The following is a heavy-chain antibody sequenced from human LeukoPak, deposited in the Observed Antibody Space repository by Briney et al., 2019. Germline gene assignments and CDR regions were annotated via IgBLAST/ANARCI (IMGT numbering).Heavy chain of an antibody. CDR2: INHSGST. J-gene: IGHJ5*02. Sequence: SETLSLTCAVYGGSFSGYYWSWIRQPPGKGLEWIGEINHSGSTNYNPSLKSRVTISVDTSKNQFSLKLSSVTAADTAVYYCARAYCGGDCMKNWFDPWGQGTLVTVSS. V-gene: IGHV4-34*01. D-gene: IGHD2-21*02. CDR3: ARAYCGGDCMKNWFDP. CDR1: GGSFSGYY.